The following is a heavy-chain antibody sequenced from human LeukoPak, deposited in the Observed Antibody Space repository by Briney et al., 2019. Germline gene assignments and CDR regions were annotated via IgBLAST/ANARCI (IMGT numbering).Heavy chain of an antibody. V-gene: IGHV3-23*01. J-gene: IGHJ6*02. CDR2: ISGSGGST. CDR3: AKDAADDYYYGMDV. CDR1: GFTFSSYA. Sequence: GGCLRLSCAASGFTFSSYAMSWVRQAPGKGLEWVSAISGSGGSTYYADTVKGRFTISRDNSKNTLYLQMNSLRAEDTAVYYCAKDAADDYYYGMDVWGQGTTVTVSS.